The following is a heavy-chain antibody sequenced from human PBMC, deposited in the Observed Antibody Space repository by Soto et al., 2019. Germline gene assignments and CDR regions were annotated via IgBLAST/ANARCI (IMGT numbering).Heavy chain of an antibody. J-gene: IGHJ2*01. D-gene: IGHD2-15*01. CDR3: ARDLEVVAATLDNWYFDL. V-gene: IGHV1-69*01. CDR2: IIPIFGTA. Sequence: QVQLVQSGAEVKKPGSSVKVSCKASGGTFSSYAISWVRQAPGQGLEWMGGIIPIFGTANYAQKFQGRVTITADESTSTAYMELSSLRSEDTAVYYCARDLEVVAATLDNWYFDLWGRGTLFTVSS. CDR1: GGTFSSYA.